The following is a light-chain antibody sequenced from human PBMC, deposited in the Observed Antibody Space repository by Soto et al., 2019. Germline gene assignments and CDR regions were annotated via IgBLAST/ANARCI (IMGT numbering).Light chain of an antibody. Sequence: QSALTQPASVSGSPGQSITISCTGTSSDVGGYNYVSWYQQHPGKAPKFMIYEVSNRPLGVSDRFSGSKSGNTASLTISGLQPEDEADYYCSSYTSSSTDVFGTGTKVTVL. J-gene: IGLJ1*01. CDR2: EVS. CDR1: SSDVGGYNY. CDR3: SSYTSSSTDV. V-gene: IGLV2-14*01.